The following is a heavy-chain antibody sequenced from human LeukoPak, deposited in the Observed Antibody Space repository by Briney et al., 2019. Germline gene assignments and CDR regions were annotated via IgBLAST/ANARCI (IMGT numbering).Heavy chain of an antibody. Sequence: PSETLSLTCTVSGASMSNHYWSWIRQPPGKGLEWIGYIYDSETTNYNPSLNSRVTMSVDTSKNQFSLKLSSVTAADTALYYCASRPGGSTWYGVFDYWSRGTLVTVSS. J-gene: IGHJ4*02. D-gene: IGHD6-13*01. CDR2: IYDSETT. CDR1: GASMSNHY. CDR3: ASRPGGSTWYGVFDY. V-gene: IGHV4-59*11.